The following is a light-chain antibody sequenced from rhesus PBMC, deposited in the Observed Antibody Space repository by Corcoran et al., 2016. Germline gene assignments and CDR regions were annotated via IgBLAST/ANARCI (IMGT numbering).Light chain of an antibody. J-gene: IGKJ1*01. CDR2: KVT. CDR3: MQSIQVPWT. V-gene: IGKV2S2*01. CDR1: QSLLQSDGYTY. Sequence: DIVMTQTPLSLPVTPGEPASISCRSSQSLLQSDGYTYLDWYLQKPGQSPRPLIYKVTNRKSGVPDRFSGGGVGTDFTLKISRVESEDVGIYYCMQSIQVPWTFGKGTKLEIK.